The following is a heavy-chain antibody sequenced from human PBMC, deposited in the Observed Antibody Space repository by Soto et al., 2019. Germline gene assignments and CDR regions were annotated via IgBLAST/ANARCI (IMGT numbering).Heavy chain of an antibody. J-gene: IGHJ6*03. CDR1: GYTFTSYY. CDR2: INPSGGST. V-gene: IGHV1-46*03. CDR3: ARAHYDPQSDYYYYDYMDV. Sequence: ASVKVSCKASGYTFTSYYMHWVRQAPGQGLEWMGIINPSGGSTSYAQKFQGRVTMTRDTSTSTVYMELSSLRSEDTAVYYCARAHYDPQSDYYYYDYMDVWGKGTTVTVSS. D-gene: IGHD3-3*01.